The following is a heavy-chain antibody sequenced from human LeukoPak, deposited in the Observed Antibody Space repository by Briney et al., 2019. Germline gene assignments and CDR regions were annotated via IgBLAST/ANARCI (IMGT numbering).Heavy chain of an antibody. D-gene: IGHD1-26*01. CDR2: IDPSDSYT. CDR1: GYSFTSYW. CDR3: ARRLDSGSYSDY. J-gene: IGHJ4*02. V-gene: IGHV5-10-1*01. Sequence: GESLRISCKGSGYSFTSYWINWVRQMPGKGLEWMGRIDPSDSYTNYSPSFQGHVTISADKSISTAFLQWSSLKASDTAMYYYARRLDSGSYSDYWGQGTLVTVSS.